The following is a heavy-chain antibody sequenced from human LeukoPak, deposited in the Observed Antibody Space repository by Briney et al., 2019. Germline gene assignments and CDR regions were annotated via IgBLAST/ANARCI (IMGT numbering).Heavy chain of an antibody. CDR1: GGSIISYY. J-gene: IGHJ4*02. CDR2: IYYNGST. CDR3: ARRGGFYCRGATCYHYYFDY. Sequence: SETLSLTCTVSGGSIISYYWSWIRQPPGKGLEWIGYIYYNGSTNYNPSLKSRVTISVDTSKNQFSLKLNYVTAADTAVYYCARRGGFYCRGATCYHYYFDYWGQGALVTVSS. V-gene: IGHV4-59*08. D-gene: IGHD2-15*01.